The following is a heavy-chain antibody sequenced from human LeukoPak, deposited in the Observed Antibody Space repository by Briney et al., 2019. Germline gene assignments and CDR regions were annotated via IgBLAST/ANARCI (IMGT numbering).Heavy chain of an antibody. J-gene: IGHJ3*02. CDR1: GGSISSGRYY. CDR3: ARGGAAAYDAFDI. Sequence: SQTLSLTCTVSGGSISSGRYYWSWIRQPPGKGLEWIGSIYYSGSTYYNPSLKSRVTISVDTSKNQFSLKLSSVTAADTAVYYCARGGAAAYDAFDIWGQGTMVTVSS. CDR2: IYYSGST. V-gene: IGHV4-39*07. D-gene: IGHD6-13*01.